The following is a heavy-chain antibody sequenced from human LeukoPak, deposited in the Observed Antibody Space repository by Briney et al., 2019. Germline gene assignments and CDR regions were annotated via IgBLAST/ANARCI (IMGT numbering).Heavy chain of an antibody. Sequence: SQTLSLTCTVSGGSISSGGYYWSWIRQHPGKGLEWIGYIYYSGSTYYNPSLKSRVTISVDTSKNQFSLKLTSVTAADTAVYYCARLPGGDSSSVVAFDIWGQGTMVTVSS. D-gene: IGHD6-13*01. J-gene: IGHJ3*02. CDR2: IYYSGST. CDR3: ARLPGGDSSSVVAFDI. CDR1: GGSISSGGYY. V-gene: IGHV4-31*03.